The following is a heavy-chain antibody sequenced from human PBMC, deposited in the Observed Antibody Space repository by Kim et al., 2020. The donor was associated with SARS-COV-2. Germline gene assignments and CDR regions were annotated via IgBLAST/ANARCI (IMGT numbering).Heavy chain of an antibody. CDR1: GFTFGDYA. J-gene: IGHJ4*02. D-gene: IGHD6-13*01. V-gene: IGHV3-49*03. CDR3: TRADSSSWYLDGADY. CDR2: IRSKAYGGTT. Sequence: GGSLRLSCTASGFTFGDYAMSWFRQAPGKGLEWVGFIRSKAYGGTTEYAASVKGRFTISRDDSKSIAYLQMNSLKTEDTAVYYCTRADSSSWYLDGADYWGQGTLVTVSS.